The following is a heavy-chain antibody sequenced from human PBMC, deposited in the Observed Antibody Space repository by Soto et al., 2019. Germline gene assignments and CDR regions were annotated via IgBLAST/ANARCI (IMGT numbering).Heavy chain of an antibody. V-gene: IGHV4-4*07. D-gene: IGHD1-1*01. CDR3: VRDGTKTLRDWFDP. J-gene: IGHJ5*02. CDR2: IYATGTT. CDR1: GASISGYY. Sequence: KASETLSLTCTVSGASISGYYWSWIRKSAGKGLEWIGRIYATGTTDYNPSLKSRVMMSVDTSKKQFSLKLRSVTAADTAVYYCVRDGTKTLRDWFDPWGQGISVTVSS.